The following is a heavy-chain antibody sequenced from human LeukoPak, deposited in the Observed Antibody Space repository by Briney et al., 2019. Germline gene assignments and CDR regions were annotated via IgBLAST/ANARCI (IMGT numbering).Heavy chain of an antibody. CDR1: GFTFSTYS. CDR2: ISSSSSYI. V-gene: IGHV3-21*01. Sequence: GGSLRLSYAASGFTFSTYSMNWVRQAPGKGLEWVSSISSSSSYIHYADSVKGRFTISRDNAKNSLYLQINSLRAEDTAVYYCAREDRYYDILTGYYFEGFDYWGQGTLVTVSS. D-gene: IGHD3-9*01. CDR3: AREDRYYDILTGYYFEGFDY. J-gene: IGHJ4*02.